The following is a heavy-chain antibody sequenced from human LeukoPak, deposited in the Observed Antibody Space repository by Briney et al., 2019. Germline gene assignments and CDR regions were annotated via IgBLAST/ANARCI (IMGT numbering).Heavy chain of an antibody. CDR3: ARVPTVTFFDY. CDR2: IYYSENT. D-gene: IGHD4-17*01. Sequence: SETLSLTCTVSGGSISSSSYYWGWIRQPPGKGLEWIGSIYYSENTYYNPSLKSRVTISVDTSKNQFSLKLSSVTAADTAVYYCARVPTVTFFDYWGQGTLVTVSS. CDR1: GGSISSSSYY. V-gene: IGHV4-39*07. J-gene: IGHJ4*02.